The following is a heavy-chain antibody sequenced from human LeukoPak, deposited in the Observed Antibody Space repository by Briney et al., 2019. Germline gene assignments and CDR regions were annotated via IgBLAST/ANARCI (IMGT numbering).Heavy chain of an antibody. Sequence: GGSLRLSCAASGFTFSSYAMHWVRQAPGKGLEWVAVISYDGSNKYYADSVKGRFTISRDTSKNTLYLQMNSLRAEDTAVYYCAKVHSGWLFDYWGQGTLVTVSS. CDR2: ISYDGSNK. V-gene: IGHV3-30-3*01. CDR1: GFTFSSYA. CDR3: AKVHSGWLFDY. D-gene: IGHD6-19*01. J-gene: IGHJ4*02.